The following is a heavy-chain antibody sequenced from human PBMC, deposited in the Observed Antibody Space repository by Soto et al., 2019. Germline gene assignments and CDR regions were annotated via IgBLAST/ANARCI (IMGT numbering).Heavy chain of an antibody. CDR2: INWNGGST. CDR1: GFTFDDYG. D-gene: IGHD3-22*01. Sequence: PGGFLRLSCAASGFTFDDYGMSWVRQAPGKGLEWVSGINWNGGSTGYADSVKGRFTISRDNAKNSLYLQMNSLRAEDTALYYCAGDPPGYYYDSSGYFDIWGQGTMVTVSS. CDR3: AGDPPGYYYDSSGYFDI. V-gene: IGHV3-20*04. J-gene: IGHJ3*02.